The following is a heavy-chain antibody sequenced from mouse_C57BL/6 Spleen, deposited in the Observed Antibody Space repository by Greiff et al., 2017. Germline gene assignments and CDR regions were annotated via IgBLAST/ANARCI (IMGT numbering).Heavy chain of an antibody. CDR1: GYTFTSYN. V-gene: IGHV1-12*01. J-gene: IGHJ4*01. D-gene: IGHD2-5*01. CDR3: ASGSLYYSNGGYAMDY. CDR2: IYPGNGDT. Sequence: QVQLQQSGAELVRPGASVKMSCKASGYTFTSYNMHWVKQTPRQGLEWIGAIYPGNGDTSYNQKFKGKATLTVDKSSSTAYMQLSSLTSEDSAVYFCASGSLYYSNGGYAMDYWGQGTSVTVSS.